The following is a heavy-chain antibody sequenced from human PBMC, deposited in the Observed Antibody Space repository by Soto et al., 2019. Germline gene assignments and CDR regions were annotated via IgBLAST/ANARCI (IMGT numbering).Heavy chain of an antibody. D-gene: IGHD4-17*01. V-gene: IGHV3-9*01. CDR2: ISWNSGSI. CDR1: GFTFDDYA. Sequence: EVQLVESGGGLVQPGRSLRLSCAASGFTFDDYAMHWVRQAPGKGLEWVSGISWNSGSIGYADSVKGRFTISRDNAKNSLYLQMNSLRAEDTALYYCAKDSPTYGDYVFDYWGQGTLVTVSS. J-gene: IGHJ4*02. CDR3: AKDSPTYGDYVFDY.